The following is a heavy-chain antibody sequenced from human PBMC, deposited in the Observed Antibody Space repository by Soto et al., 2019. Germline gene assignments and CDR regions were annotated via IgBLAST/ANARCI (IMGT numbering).Heavy chain of an antibody. CDR2: INAGNGNT. V-gene: IGHV1-3*05. Sequence: QVQLVQSGAEEKKPGASVKVSCKASGYTFTSYAMHWVRQAPGQRLEWMGWINAGNGNTKYSQKFQGRVTITRDTSASTAYMELSSLRSDDTAGYYCARAWVVVTAPDYWGQGTLVTVSS. D-gene: IGHD2-21*02. CDR1: GYTFTSYA. J-gene: IGHJ4*02. CDR3: ARAWVVVTAPDY.